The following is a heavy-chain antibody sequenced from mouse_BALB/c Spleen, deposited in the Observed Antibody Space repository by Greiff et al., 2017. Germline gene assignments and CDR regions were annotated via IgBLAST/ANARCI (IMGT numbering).Heavy chain of an antibody. CDR1: GYTFTDHA. CDR2: ISPGNGDI. Sequence: QVQLQQSDAELVKPGASVKISCKASGYTFTDHAIHWVKQKPEQGLEWIGYISPGNGDIKYNEKFKGKATLTADKSSSTAYMQLNSLTSEDSAVYYCARGAMITTAWFAYWGQGTLVTVSA. D-gene: IGHD2-4*01. J-gene: IGHJ3*01. CDR3: ARGAMITTAWFAY. V-gene: IGHV1S53*02.